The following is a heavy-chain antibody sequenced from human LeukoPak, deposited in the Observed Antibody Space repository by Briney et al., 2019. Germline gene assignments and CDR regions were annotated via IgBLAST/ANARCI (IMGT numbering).Heavy chain of an antibody. CDR3: ARSGYSSGWYLNKDYYYYYGMDV. J-gene: IGHJ6*02. CDR1: GGSFRGYY. Sequence: PSETLSLTCAVYGGSFRGYYWSWIRQPPGKGLEWIGEINHSGSTNYNPSLKSRVNIPVDTSKNQFSLKLSSVTAAGTAVYYCARSGYSSGWYLNKDYYYYYGMDVWGQGTTVTVSS. V-gene: IGHV4-34*01. D-gene: IGHD6-19*01. CDR2: INHSGST.